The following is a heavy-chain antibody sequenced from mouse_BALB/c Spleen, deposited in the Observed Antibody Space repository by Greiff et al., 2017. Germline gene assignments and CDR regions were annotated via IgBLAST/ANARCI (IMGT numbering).Heavy chain of an antibody. J-gene: IGHJ1*01. D-gene: IGHD3-1*01. CDR2: ISSGSSTI. CDR3: ARDRDPAYFDV. V-gene: IGHV5-17*02. Sequence: EVMLVESGGGLVQPGGSRKLSCAASGFTFSSFGMHWVRQAPEKGLEWVAYISSGSSTIYYADTVKGRFTISRDNPKNTLFLQMTSLRSEDTAMYYCARDRDPAYFDVWGAGTTVTVSS. CDR1: GFTFSSFG.